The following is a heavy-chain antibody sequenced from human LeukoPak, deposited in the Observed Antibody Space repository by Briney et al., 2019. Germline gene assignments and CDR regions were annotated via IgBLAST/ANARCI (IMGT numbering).Heavy chain of an antibody. CDR1: GGSISSGSYY. J-gene: IGHJ6*02. CDR3: ARGDYYDSRGYPPYYYYGMDV. Sequence: PSQTLSLTCTVSGGSISSGSYYWSWIRQPAGKGLEWIGRIYTSGSTNYNPSLKSRVTISVDTSKNQFSLKLSSVTAADTAVYYCARGDYYDSRGYPPYYYYGMDVWGQGTTVTVSS. CDR2: IYTSGST. D-gene: IGHD3-22*01. V-gene: IGHV4-61*02.